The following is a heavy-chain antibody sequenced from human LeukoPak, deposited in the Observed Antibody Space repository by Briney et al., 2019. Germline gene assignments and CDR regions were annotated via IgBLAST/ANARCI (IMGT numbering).Heavy chain of an antibody. V-gene: IGHV4-61*02. Sequence: KTSETLSLTCTVSGGSISSGSYYWSWIRQLAGKGLEWIGRIYTSGSTNYNPSLTSRVTISVDTSKNQFSLKLSSVTAADTAVYYCAGSIAARLPAWGQGTLVTVSS. J-gene: IGHJ5*02. D-gene: IGHD6-6*01. CDR1: GGSISSGSYY. CDR2: IYTSGST. CDR3: AGSIAARLPA.